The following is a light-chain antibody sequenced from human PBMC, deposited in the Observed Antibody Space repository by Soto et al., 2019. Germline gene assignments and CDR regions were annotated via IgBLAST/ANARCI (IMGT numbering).Light chain of an antibody. J-gene: IGLJ2*01. CDR1: SSNIGAGYD. Sequence: QSVLTQPPSVSGAPGQRVTISCTGSSSNIGAGYDVHWYQQLPGTAPKLLIYGNTNRPSGVPDRFSGSKSGTSASLANTGLQAEDEADYYCQSYDSSLSGSVFGGGTKVTVI. CDR2: GNT. V-gene: IGLV1-40*01. CDR3: QSYDSSLSGSV.